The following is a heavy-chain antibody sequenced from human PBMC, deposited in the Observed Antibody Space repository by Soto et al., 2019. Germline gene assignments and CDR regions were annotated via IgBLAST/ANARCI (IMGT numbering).Heavy chain of an antibody. CDR1: GGSIGSNNYY. CDR2: IYYSGDT. CDR3: ARHPGYTVPTVYATHYFDY. Sequence: SETLTLTCTVSGGSIGSNNYYCGWIRQPPGKGLEWIGSIYYSGDTYYYPSLESRVTMSVDTSKSQFSLKLSSVTAADTAVYYCARHPGYTVPTVYATHYFDYWGQGIVVTSPQ. D-gene: IGHD2-8*01. J-gene: IGHJ4*02. V-gene: IGHV4-39*01.